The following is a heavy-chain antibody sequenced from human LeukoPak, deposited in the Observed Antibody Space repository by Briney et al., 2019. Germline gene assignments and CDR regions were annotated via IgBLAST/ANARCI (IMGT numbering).Heavy chain of an antibody. V-gene: IGHV3-7*04. CDR2: IKQDGSEK. CDR1: GFTFSSYW. D-gene: IGHD6-13*01. Sequence: PGGSLRLSCAASGFTFSSYWMSWVRQAPGKGLEWVANIKQDGSEKYYVDSVKGRFTISRDNAKNSLYLQMNSLRAEDTAVYYCARGEYSSSWNFDYWGQGTLVTVSS. CDR3: ARGEYSSSWNFDY. J-gene: IGHJ4*02.